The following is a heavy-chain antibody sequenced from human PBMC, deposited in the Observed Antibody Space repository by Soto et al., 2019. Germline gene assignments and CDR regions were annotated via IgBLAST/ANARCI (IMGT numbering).Heavy chain of an antibody. CDR3: ARGPDSLVPAAMFWSNWFDP. J-gene: IGHJ5*02. D-gene: IGHD2-2*01. Sequence: QVQLVQSGAEVKKPGASVKVSCKASGYTFTSYDINWVRQATGQGLEWMGWMNPNSGNTGYAQKCXXRVTMTRNTSXXTXYXXLSSLRSEDTAMYYCARGPDSLVPAAMFWSNWFDPWGQGTLVTVSS. V-gene: IGHV1-8*01. CDR1: GYTFTSYD. CDR2: MNPNSGNT.